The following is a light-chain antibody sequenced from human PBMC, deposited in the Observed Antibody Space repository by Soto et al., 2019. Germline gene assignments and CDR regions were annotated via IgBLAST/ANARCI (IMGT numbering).Light chain of an antibody. CDR1: QSVGSK. V-gene: IGKV3D-15*01. Sequence: EIVMTQSPPTLPVSPGERATLSCRASQSVGSKLAWYQQRPGQAPRLLIYHASNRATGVPAKFSGSGSGTEFSLTISSLQSEDFAVYSCQQYGDWPGAFGGGTKVEIK. J-gene: IGKJ4*01. CDR2: HAS. CDR3: QQYGDWPGA.